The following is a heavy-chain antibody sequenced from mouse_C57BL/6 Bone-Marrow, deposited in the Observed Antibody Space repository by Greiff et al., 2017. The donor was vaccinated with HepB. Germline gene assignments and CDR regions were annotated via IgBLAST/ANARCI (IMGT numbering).Heavy chain of an antibody. CDR3: AIGDYYGSSYGWYFDV. V-gene: IGHV1-74*01. CDR2: IHPSDSYT. D-gene: IGHD1-1*01. J-gene: IGHJ1*03. Sequence: QVQLQQPGAELVKPGASVKVSCKASGYTFTSYWMHWVKQRPGQGLEWIGRIHPSDSYTNYNQKFKGKATLTVDKSSSTAYMQLSSLTSEDSAVYYCAIGDYYGSSYGWYFDVWGTGTTVTVSS. CDR1: GYTFTSYW.